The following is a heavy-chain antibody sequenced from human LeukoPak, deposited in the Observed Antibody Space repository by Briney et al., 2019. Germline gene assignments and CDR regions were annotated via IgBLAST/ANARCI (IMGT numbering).Heavy chain of an antibody. CDR2: IYYSGST. D-gene: IGHD6-6*01. CDR3: ATQGPAARPGDWYFDL. Sequence: SETLSLTCTVSGGSISSGDYYWGWIRQPPGKGLEWIGYIYYSGSTYYNPSLKSRVTISVDTSKNQFSLKLSSVTAADTAVYYCATQGPAARPGDWYFDLWGRGTLVTVSS. V-gene: IGHV4-30-4*01. J-gene: IGHJ2*01. CDR1: GGSISSGDYY.